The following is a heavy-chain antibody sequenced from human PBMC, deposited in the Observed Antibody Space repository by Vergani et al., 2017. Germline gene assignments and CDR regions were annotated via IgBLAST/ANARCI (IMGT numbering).Heavy chain of an antibody. CDR1: GYSFTSYW. Sequence: EVQLVQSGAEVKKPGESLKISCKGSGYSFTSYWIGWVRQMPGKGLEWMGIIYPGDSDTRYSPSFRGQVTISADKSISTAYLQWSSLKASDTAMYYCARGSLYYYDSSGYGMDVWGQGTTVTVSS. V-gene: IGHV5-51*01. CDR3: ARGSLYYYDSSGYGMDV. D-gene: IGHD3-22*01. CDR2: IYPGDSDT. J-gene: IGHJ6*02.